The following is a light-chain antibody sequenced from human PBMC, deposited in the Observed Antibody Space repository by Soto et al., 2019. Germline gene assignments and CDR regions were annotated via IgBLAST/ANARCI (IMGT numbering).Light chain of an antibody. V-gene: IGLV2-8*01. CDR2: EVS. CDR1: FSDVGDYDF. CDR3: SSYAGSNNLL. Sequence: QSALTQPPSTSGSPGQSVTISCTGTFSDVGDYDFVSWYQQHPGKAPKLLIYEVSKRPSGVPDRFSGSKSGNTASLTVSGLQAEDEDDYHCSSYAGSNNLLFGGGTKLTVL. J-gene: IGLJ2*01.